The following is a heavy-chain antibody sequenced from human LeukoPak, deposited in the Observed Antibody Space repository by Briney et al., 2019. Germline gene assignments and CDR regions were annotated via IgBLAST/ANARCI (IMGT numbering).Heavy chain of an antibody. J-gene: IGHJ4*02. CDR1: GFTFSGYA. CDR2: ISGSGDST. Sequence: GGSLRLSCAASGFTFSGYAMSWVRQAPGKGLEWVSGISGSGDSTYYVDSVKGRFTISRDNSKNTLYLQMHSLRAEDTAVYFCAKYDYYDSNGYYSRGFDYWGQGTLVTVSS. CDR3: AKYDYYDSNGYYSRGFDY. V-gene: IGHV3-23*01. D-gene: IGHD3-22*01.